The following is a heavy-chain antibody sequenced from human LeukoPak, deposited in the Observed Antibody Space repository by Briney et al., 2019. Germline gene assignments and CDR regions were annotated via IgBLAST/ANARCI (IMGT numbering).Heavy chain of an antibody. V-gene: IGHV4-59*01. CDR1: GDSIGLYY. D-gene: IGHD3-9*01. J-gene: IGHJ3*02. CDR2: IYDSGST. CDR3: ARAPYSLLTDSPASGFDI. Sequence: NPSETLSLTCTFSGDSIGLYYWSWIRQPPGKGLEWIGCIYDSGSTHSSPSLKSRVTISVDTSKTQFSLNLTSVTAADTAVYYCARAPYSLLTDSPASGFDIWGQGTMVTVSS.